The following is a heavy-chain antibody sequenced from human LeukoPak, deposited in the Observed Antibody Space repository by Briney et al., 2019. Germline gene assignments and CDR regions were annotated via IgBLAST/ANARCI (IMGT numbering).Heavy chain of an antibody. D-gene: IGHD3-9*01. Sequence: SETLSLTCTVSGGSISSSNYYWGWIRQPPGKGLEWIGSIYYSGSTYYNPSLKSRVTISVDTSKNQFSLQLSSVTAADTAVYYCARIDILTGYYRIDYWGQGTLVTVSS. CDR2: IYYSGST. CDR1: GGSISSSNYY. V-gene: IGHV4-39*01. J-gene: IGHJ4*02. CDR3: ARIDILTGYYRIDY.